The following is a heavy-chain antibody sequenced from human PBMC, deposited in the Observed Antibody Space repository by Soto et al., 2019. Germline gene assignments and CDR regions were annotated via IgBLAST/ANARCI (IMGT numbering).Heavy chain of an antibody. CDR3: ARTCSSGGSCYLPY. V-gene: IGHV1-18*01. D-gene: IGHD2-15*01. CDR1: GFSFSYFG. Sequence: ASVQVSCKASGFSFSYFGISWVRQAPGQGLEWVGWVSLPSGDTSSAQNFQGRVTVTTDTSTSTVYMELGSLRSDDTAVYYCARTCSSGGSCYLPYWGEGTLVTVSS. CDR2: VSLPSGDT. J-gene: IGHJ4*02.